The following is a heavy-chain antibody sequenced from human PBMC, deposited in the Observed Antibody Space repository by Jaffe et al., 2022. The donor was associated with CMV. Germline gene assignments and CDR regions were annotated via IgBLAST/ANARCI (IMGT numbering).Heavy chain of an antibody. CDR3: ARVHSELARQSIHYFDS. D-gene: IGHD3-10*01. J-gene: IGHJ4*02. CDR1: GYSLTDYY. Sequence: QVQLVQSGAEVKKPGASVKVSCKASGYSLTDYYIHWVRQAPGQGLEWMGWINPYSGGTTYAQNFQGRVTMTRDTSISTAYMDLSGLRSDDTAVYYCARVHSELARQSIHYFDSWGQGTLVTVSS. CDR2: INPYSGGT. V-gene: IGHV1-2*02.